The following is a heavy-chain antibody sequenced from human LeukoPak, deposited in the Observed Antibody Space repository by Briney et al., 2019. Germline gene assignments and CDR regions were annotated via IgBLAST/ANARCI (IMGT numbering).Heavy chain of an antibody. CDR3: ARGPDYYYYGMDV. J-gene: IGHJ6*02. V-gene: IGHV4-4*07. CDR2: IYTSGST. CDR1: GGSLSSYY. Sequence: SETLSLTCTVSGGSLSSYYWSWIRQPAGKGLEWIGRIYTSGSTNYNPSLKSRVTMSVDTSGSQFSLKLSSVTAADTAVYYCARGPDYYYYGMDVWGQGTTVTVSS.